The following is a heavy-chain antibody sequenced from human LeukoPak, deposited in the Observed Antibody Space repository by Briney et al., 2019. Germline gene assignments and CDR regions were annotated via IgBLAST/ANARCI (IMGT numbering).Heavy chain of an antibody. J-gene: IGHJ4*02. D-gene: IGHD2-2*01. CDR3: AKDVSQAWQLLGH. Sequence: GGSLRLSCVASGFNFNNYDLHWVRQAPGKGLEWVAFADSVESRFTFSRDNSRNTLYLQMNSLRSEDTAVYYCAKDVSQAWQLLGHWGQGTLVTVFS. V-gene: IGHV3-30*02. CDR1: GFNFNNYD.